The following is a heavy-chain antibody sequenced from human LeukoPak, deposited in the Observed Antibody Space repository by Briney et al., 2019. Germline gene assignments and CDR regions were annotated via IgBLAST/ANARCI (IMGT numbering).Heavy chain of an antibody. J-gene: IGHJ5*02. V-gene: IGHV1-2*02. CDR2: INPNSGGT. CDR1: GYTFTGYY. CDR3: ARDGIAAAGTRNWFDP. D-gene: IGHD6-13*01. Sequence: ASVKVSCKASGYTFTGYYMHWVRQAPGQGLEWMGWINPNSGGTNYAQKFQGRVTMTRDTSISTAYMELSRLRSDDTAVYYCARDGIAAAGTRNWFDPWSQGTLVTVSS.